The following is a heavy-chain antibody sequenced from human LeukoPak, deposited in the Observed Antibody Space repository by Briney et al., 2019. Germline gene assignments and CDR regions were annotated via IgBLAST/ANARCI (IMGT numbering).Heavy chain of an antibody. Sequence: GGSLRLSCVASGFTFDSFYMSWVRQAPGKGPEWVSYISSSSGTIYYADSVKGRFTISRDNAENSLYLQMNSLRAEDTAVYYCARGPGSGHYFDYWGQGTLVTVSS. CDR1: GFTFDSFY. CDR3: ARGPGSGHYFDY. D-gene: IGHD2-15*01. V-gene: IGHV3-48*04. CDR2: ISSSSGTI. J-gene: IGHJ4*02.